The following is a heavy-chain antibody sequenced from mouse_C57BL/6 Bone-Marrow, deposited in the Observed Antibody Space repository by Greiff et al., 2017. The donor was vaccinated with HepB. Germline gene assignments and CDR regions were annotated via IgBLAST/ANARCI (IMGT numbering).Heavy chain of an antibody. Sequence: EVQLQQSGPELVKPGASVKISCKASGYTFTDYYMNWVKQSHGKSLEWIGDINPNNGGTSYNQKFKGNATLTVDKSSSTAYMELRSLTSEDSAVYYCARGGLFDYWGQGTTLTVSS. CDR1: GYTFTDYY. CDR3: ARGGLFDY. CDR2: INPNNGGT. V-gene: IGHV1-26*01. J-gene: IGHJ2*01.